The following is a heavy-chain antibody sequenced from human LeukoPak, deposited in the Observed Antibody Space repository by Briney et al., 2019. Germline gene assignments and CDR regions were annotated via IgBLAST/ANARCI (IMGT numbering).Heavy chain of an antibody. CDR2: ISSDGSNK. CDR3: ARDRYSSGWYGDFDC. D-gene: IGHD6-19*01. CDR1: GFTFNSHA. V-gene: IGHV3-30-3*01. J-gene: IGHJ4*02. Sequence: GRSLRLSCAASGFTFNSHAMHWVRQASGKGLEWVAVISSDGSNKYYADSVKGRFTISRDNSKNTLYLQMSSLRAEDTAVYYCARDRYSSGWYGDFDCWGQGTLVTVSS.